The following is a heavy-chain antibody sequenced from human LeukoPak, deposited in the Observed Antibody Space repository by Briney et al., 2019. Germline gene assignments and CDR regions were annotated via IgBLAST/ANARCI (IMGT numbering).Heavy chain of an antibody. J-gene: IGHJ3*02. CDR2: FYPGDSDT. CDR3: ATRREWELPNAFDI. CDR1: GYSFTSYW. Sequence: GESLKISCKGSGYSFTSYWIGWVRQMPGKGLEWMGIFYPGDSDTRYSPSFQGQVTISVDKSISTAYLQWSSLKASDTAMYYCATRREWELPNAFDIWGQGTMVTVSS. V-gene: IGHV5-51*01. D-gene: IGHD1-26*01.